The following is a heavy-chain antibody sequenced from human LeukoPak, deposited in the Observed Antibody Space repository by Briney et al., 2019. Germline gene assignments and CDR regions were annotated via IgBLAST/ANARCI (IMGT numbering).Heavy chain of an antibody. Sequence: QTGGSLRLSCAASGFTFSSYAMHWVRQAPGKGLEWVAVISYDGSNKYYADSVKGRFTISRDNSKNTLYLQMNSLRAEDTAVYYCARLPVSTTVTTEDAFDIWGQGTMVTVSS. CDR3: ARLPVSTTVTTEDAFDI. J-gene: IGHJ3*02. CDR1: GFTFSSYA. D-gene: IGHD4-17*01. V-gene: IGHV3-30-3*01. CDR2: ISYDGSNK.